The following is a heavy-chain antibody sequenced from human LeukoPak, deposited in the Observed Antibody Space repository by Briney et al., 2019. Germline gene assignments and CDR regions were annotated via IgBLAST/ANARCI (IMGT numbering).Heavy chain of an antibody. CDR2: TSYDGSHK. CDR3: ARDGGGSGRSLIFDY. J-gene: IGHJ4*02. V-gene: IGHV3-30*04. CDR1: GFTLSTYA. Sequence: VRSLRLSCAASGFTLSTYALQWVRQAPGKGLEWVAVTSYDGSHKYYADSVKGRFTVSRDNSKNTLFLQMNSLRTEDTAVYYCARDGGGSGRSLIFDYWGQGALVTVSS. D-gene: IGHD6-19*01.